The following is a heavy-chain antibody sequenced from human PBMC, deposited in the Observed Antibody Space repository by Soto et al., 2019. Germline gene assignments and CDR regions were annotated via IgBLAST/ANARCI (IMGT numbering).Heavy chain of an antibody. CDR2: IDESGGTT. D-gene: IGHD3-3*01. V-gene: IGHV3-48*03. CDR3: ARDRSLNFAVHPYGMDV. J-gene: IGHJ6*02. CDR1: GFMFSDHA. Sequence: GGSLRLSCVVSGFMFSDHAMNWVRQAPGKGPEWISRIDESGGTTSYADSVKGRFTISRDNTRDSLYLHMSNLRAEDTAIYYCARDRSLNFAVHPYGMDVWGPGTTVTVSS.